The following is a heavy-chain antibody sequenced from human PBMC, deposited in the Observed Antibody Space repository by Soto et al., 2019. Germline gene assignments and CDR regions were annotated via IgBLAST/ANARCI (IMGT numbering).Heavy chain of an antibody. Sequence: QVQLQESGPGLVKPSETLSLTCSISGGSISDYQWNWIRQPPGKGLEWIGYIYYSGRTNYNPSLKSRLTISLDTSTRQFSLRLRSVTAADTAVYYCASMRGLGEISPYLDYWGQGALVTVSS. D-gene: IGHD3-16*01. CDR1: GGSISDYQ. CDR2: IYYSGRT. J-gene: IGHJ4*02. V-gene: IGHV4-59*01. CDR3: ASMRGLGEISPYLDY.